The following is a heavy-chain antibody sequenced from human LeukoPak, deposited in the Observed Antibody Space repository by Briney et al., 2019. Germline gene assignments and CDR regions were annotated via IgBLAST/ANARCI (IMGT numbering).Heavy chain of an antibody. Sequence: ASVKVSCKASGYTFTAYYIHWVRQAPGQGLKWMGWISPNSGGTNYAQKFQGRVTVTRDTSISTAYMELSGLISDDTAVYYCARGRAQNEDQWLLQGYWGQGTLVTISS. J-gene: IGHJ4*02. CDR2: ISPNSGGT. V-gene: IGHV1-2*02. CDR1: GYTFTAYY. D-gene: IGHD5-12*01. CDR3: ARGRAQNEDQWLLQGY.